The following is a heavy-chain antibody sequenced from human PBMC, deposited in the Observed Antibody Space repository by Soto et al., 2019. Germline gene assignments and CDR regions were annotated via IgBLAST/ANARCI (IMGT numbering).Heavy chain of an antibody. Sequence: SETLSLTCTVSGGSISGFYWSWIRQSPGKGLEWIGYHYYSGNTNYNPSLRSRVTMSLDTSKNQFSLILRSVTAADTAVYYCASGLALSAQSIDVLDPGTTVAVSS. CDR2: HYYSGNT. J-gene: IGHJ6*02. V-gene: IGHV4-59*13. D-gene: IGHD3-16*02. CDR3: ASGLALSAQSIDV. CDR1: GGSISGFY.